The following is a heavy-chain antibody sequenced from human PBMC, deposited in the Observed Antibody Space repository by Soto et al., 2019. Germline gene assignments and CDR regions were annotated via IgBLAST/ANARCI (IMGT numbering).Heavy chain of an antibody. CDR2: IIPIFGTA. Sequence: SVKVSCKASGGTFSSYAISWVRQAPGQGLEWMGGIIPIFGTANYAQKFQGRLTITADKSTSTAYMELSSLRSEDTAVYYCARSMYCSGGSCYYYYYGMDVWGQGTTVTVSS. D-gene: IGHD2-15*01. J-gene: IGHJ6*02. CDR3: ARSMYCSGGSCYYYYYGMDV. V-gene: IGHV1-69*06. CDR1: GGTFSSYA.